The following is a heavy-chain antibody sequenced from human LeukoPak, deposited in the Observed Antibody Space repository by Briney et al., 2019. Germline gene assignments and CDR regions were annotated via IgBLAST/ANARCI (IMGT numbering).Heavy chain of an antibody. CDR3: ARGTETRYGWFDP. V-gene: IGHV1-2*02. D-gene: IGHD1-14*01. CDR2: INPNSGGT. J-gene: IGHJ5*02. CDR1: GYIFTGYY. Sequence: ASVKVSCKASGYIFTGYYMHWVRQAPGQGLEWMGWINPNSGGTNYAQKFQGRVTMTRDRSISTAYMELSRLRSDDTAVYYCARGTETRYGWFDPWGQGTLVTVSS.